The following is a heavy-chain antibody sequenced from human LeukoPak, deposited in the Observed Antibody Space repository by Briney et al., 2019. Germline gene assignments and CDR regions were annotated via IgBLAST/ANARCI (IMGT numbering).Heavy chain of an antibody. Sequence: GGSLRLSCAASGFTFSSYGMHWVRQAPGKGLEWVAVISYDGSNKYYADSVKGRFTISRDNSKNTLYLQMNSLRAGDTAVYYCAKDQGYSSSWYEALGYGMDVWGQGTTVTVSS. V-gene: IGHV3-30*18. CDR2: ISYDGSNK. J-gene: IGHJ6*02. CDR3: AKDQGYSSSWYEALGYGMDV. CDR1: GFTFSSYG. D-gene: IGHD6-13*01.